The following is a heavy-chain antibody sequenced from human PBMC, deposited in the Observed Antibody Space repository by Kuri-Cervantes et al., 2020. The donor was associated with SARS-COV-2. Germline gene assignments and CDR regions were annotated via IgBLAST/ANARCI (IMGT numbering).Heavy chain of an antibody. CDR2: IYYSGST. Sequence: LSCTVSGGSISSSSYYWGWIRQPPGNGLEWIGSIYYSGSTSYNRSLKSRVAISVDTSKNQFSLKLSSVTAADTAVYYCARHLRWLCSGHVTRTDDFDIWGQGTRVT. J-gene: IGHJ3*02. V-gene: IGHV4-39*01. CDR1: GGSISSSSYY. CDR3: ARHLRWLCSGHVTRTDDFDI. D-gene: IGHD2-15*01.